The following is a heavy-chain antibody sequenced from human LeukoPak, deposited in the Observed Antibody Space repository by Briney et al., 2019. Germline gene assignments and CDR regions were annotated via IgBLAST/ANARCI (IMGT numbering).Heavy chain of an antibody. CDR3: AKDGVDITMIVVVPPFDY. D-gene: IGHD3-22*01. Sequence: GGSLRLSCAASGFTFSSYAMNWVRQAPGKGLEWVSAISAGGDTTYYADSVKGRFTSSRDNSKNTLYLQMNTLRAEDTAVYYCAKDGVDITMIVVVPPFDYWGQGTLVTVSS. CDR1: GFTFSSYA. V-gene: IGHV3-23*01. CDR2: ISAGGDTT. J-gene: IGHJ4*02.